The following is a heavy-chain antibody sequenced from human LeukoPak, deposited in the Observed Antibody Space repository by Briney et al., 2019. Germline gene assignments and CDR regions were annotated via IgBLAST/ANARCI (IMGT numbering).Heavy chain of an antibody. Sequence: GGSLRLSCAASGFTFSNYWMNWVRQAPGKGLEWVANINQDGSEKYYVDSVKGRFTISRDNAKNSPYLQMNSLRAEDTAVYYCARDRVWTVLYWGQGTLVTVSS. CDR3: ARDRVWTVLY. V-gene: IGHV3-7*01. CDR1: GFTFSNYW. D-gene: IGHD6-13*01. CDR2: INQDGSEK. J-gene: IGHJ4*02.